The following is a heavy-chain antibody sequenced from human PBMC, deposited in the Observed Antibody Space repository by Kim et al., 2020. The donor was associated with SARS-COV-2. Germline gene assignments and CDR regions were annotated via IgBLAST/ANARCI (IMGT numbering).Heavy chain of an antibody. CDR3: ARGGSSSWYFDY. V-gene: IGHV1-46*01. Sequence: SEAQKFQGRVTMTRNTSTSTVYMELSSLGSEDTAVYYCARGGSSSWYFDYWGQGTLVTVSS. J-gene: IGHJ4*02. D-gene: IGHD6-13*01.